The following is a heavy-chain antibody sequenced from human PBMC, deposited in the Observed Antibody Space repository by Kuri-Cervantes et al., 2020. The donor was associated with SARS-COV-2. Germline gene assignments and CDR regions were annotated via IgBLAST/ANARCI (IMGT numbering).Heavy chain of an antibody. J-gene: IGHJ4*02. Sequence: GESLKTSCAASGFTFSSYSMNWVRQAPGKGLEWVSSISSSSSYIYYADSVKGRFTISRDNAKNSLYLQMNSLRAEDTAVYYCARDLKESKGMDFDYWGQGTLVTVSS. CDR3: ARDLKESKGMDFDY. CDR1: GFTFSSYS. V-gene: IGHV3-21*01. CDR2: ISSSSSYI. D-gene: IGHD5-24*01.